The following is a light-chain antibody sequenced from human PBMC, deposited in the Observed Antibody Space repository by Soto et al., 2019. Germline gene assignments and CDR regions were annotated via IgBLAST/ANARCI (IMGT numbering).Light chain of an antibody. CDR2: GVY. V-gene: IGKV3D-20*02. J-gene: IGKJ1*01. Sequence: IGLTQSPSTLSLSPGERATLSCRPSQTGNNNYSAWYQPKSGQAPRLLIYGVYTRASGIPDRFSGSGSGTDFTLTISSLEPEDFAVYYCQQRSNWPRTFGQGTKVDI. CDR3: QQRSNWPRT. CDR1: QTGNNNY.